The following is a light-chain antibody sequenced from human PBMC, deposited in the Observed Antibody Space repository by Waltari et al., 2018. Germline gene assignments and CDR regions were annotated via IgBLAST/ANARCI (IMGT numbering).Light chain of an antibody. CDR3: QQYDYWPT. J-gene: IGKJ1*01. CDR2: GAS. Sequence: EIVLTQSPGTLSLSPGERATLSCRASQSVSSNLAWYQQKFGQAPRLLIYGASTRATGIPARFSGSGSGTEFTLTISSLQSEDFAVYYCQQYDYWPTFGQGTKVEIK. CDR1: QSVSSN. V-gene: IGKV3-15*01.